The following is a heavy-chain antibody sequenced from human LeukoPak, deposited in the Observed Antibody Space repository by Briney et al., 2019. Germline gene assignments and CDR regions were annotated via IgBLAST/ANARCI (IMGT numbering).Heavy chain of an antibody. CDR1: GGSISSSSYY. CDR2: IYYSGST. J-gene: IGHJ4*02. D-gene: IGHD6-13*01. Sequence: SETLSLTCTVSGGSISSSSYYWGWIRQPPGKGLEWIGSIYYSGSTNYNPSLKSRVTISVDTSKNQFSLKLSSVTAADTAVYYCARVSYSSSWYGRPFDYWGQGTLVTVSS. V-gene: IGHV4-39*07. CDR3: ARVSYSSSWYGRPFDY.